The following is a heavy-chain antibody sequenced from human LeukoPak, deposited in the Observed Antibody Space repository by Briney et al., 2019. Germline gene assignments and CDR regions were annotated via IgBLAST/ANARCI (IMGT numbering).Heavy chain of an antibody. CDR2: ISSTGGTT. V-gene: IGHV3-23*01. Sequence: GGSLRLSCAASGITFSSYGMSWVRQAPGKGLEWVSSISSTGGTTYYADSVKGRLTISRDNSKNTLYLQMNSLRAEDTAIYYCAKNGDRGAYCTGGTCYPYFYYYMDVWGKGTTVTI. CDR3: AKNGDRGAYCTGGTCYPYFYYYMDV. J-gene: IGHJ6*03. CDR1: GITFSSYG. D-gene: IGHD2-15*01.